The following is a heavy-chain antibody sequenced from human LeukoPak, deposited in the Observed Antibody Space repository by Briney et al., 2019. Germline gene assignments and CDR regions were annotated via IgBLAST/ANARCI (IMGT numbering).Heavy chain of an antibody. Sequence: GXSLRLSCAASGFTFSSYGMHWVRQAPGKGLEWVAFIRYDGSNKYYADSVKGRFTISRDNSKNTLYLQMNSLRAEDTAVYYCAKESTPPGIAAAGSFDYWGQGTLVTVSS. CDR2: IRYDGSNK. D-gene: IGHD6-13*01. V-gene: IGHV3-30*02. CDR3: AKESTPPGIAAAGSFDY. J-gene: IGHJ4*02. CDR1: GFTFSSYG.